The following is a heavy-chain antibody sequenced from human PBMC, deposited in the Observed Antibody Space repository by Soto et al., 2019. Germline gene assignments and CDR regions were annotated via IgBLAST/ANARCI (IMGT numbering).Heavy chain of an antibody. CDR2: FYYSENT. D-gene: IGHD2-2*01. J-gene: IGHJ6*02. CDR3: AKLAGYCSGNSCHGDYAMDV. CDR1: GGSISSKRYS. Sequence: SGTLSITCCVSGGSISSKRYSWGLIRQPPGKGLEWIGTFYYSENTYYNPSLKSRVTISVDTSKNQFSLKLSSVTAADTAVYYCAKLAGYCSGNSCHGDYAMDVWGQGTTVT. V-gene: IGHV4-39*01.